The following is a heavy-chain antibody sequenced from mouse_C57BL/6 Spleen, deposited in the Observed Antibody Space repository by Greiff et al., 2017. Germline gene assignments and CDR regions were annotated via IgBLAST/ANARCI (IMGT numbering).Heavy chain of an antibody. V-gene: IGHV1-52*01. CDR2: IDPSDSET. CDR1: GYTFTSYW. Sequence: QVQLQQPGAELVRPGSSVKLSCKASGYTFTSYWMHWVKQRPIQGLEWIGNIDPSDSETHYNQKFKDKATLTVDKSSSTAYMQLSSLTSEDSAVYYCASDYDRAWFAYWGQGTLVTVSA. D-gene: IGHD2-4*01. J-gene: IGHJ3*01. CDR3: ASDYDRAWFAY.